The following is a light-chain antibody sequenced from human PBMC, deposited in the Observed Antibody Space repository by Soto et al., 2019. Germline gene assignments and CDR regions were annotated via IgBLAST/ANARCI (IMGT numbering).Light chain of an antibody. CDR3: QQGYNFPRA. J-gene: IGKJ1*01. CDR1: QPISSW. CDR2: PAS. Sequence: DIQMTQSPSSISASVGDRVTITCRASQPISSWLAWYQQVPGQAPYLLIYPASTLQSGVPSRFSGSGSGTDFTLTINSLQPEDFATYYCQQGYNFPRAFGQGIKVDIK. V-gene: IGKV1-12*01.